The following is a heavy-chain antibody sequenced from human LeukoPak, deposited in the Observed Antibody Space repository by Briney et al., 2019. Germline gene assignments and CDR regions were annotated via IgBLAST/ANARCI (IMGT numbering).Heavy chain of an antibody. J-gene: IGHJ4*02. D-gene: IGHD3-3*01. CDR1: GGSFSGYY. CDR3: ARVYDFWSGYQRNYFDY. V-gene: IGHV4-34*01. Sequence: PSETLPLTCAVYGGSFSGYYWSWIRQPPGKGLEWIGEINHSGSTNYNPSLKSRVTISVDTSKNQFSLKLSSVTAADTAVYYCARVYDFWSGYQRNYFDYWGQGTLVTVPS. CDR2: INHSGST.